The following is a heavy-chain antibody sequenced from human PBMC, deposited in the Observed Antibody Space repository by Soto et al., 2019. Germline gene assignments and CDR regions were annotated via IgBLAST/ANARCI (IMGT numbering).Heavy chain of an antibody. V-gene: IGHV1-18*01. Sequence: QVQLVQSGAEVKNPGASVKVSCKASGDTFSSYGISWVRQAPGQGLEWMGWISAHRGNTNYAQKFRGRVTMTTDTATSTVYMELRSLREDDTAVYYCARDRDQWDQKYCASWGQGTLVTVSS. J-gene: IGHJ5*02. D-gene: IGHD1-26*01. CDR1: GDTFSSYG. CDR2: ISAHRGNT. CDR3: ARDRDQWDQKYCAS.